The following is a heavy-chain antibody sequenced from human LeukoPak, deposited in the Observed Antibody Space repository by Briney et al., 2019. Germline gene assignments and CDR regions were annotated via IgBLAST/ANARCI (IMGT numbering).Heavy chain of an antibody. V-gene: IGHV3-48*03. D-gene: IGHD2-15*01. CDR3: ARRMRSCSGGTCYSSFDY. CDR2: ISNTGSTT. J-gene: IGHJ4*02. CDR1: GFTFSSYE. Sequence: PGGSLRLSCAASGFTFSSYEMNWVRQAPGKGLEWVSYISNTGSTTYYAGSVRGRFTISRDNAKNSLYLQMNSLRAEDTAVYYCARRMRSCSGGTCYSSFDYWGQGTLVTVSS.